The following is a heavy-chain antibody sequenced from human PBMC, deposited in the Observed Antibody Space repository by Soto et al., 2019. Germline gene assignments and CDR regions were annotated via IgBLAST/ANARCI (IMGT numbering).Heavy chain of an antibody. Sequence: GASVKVSCKASGYTFTSYYMHWVRQAPGQGLEWMGIINPSGGSTSYAQKFQGRVTMTRDTSTSTVYMELSSLRSEDTAVYYCARENSSSGYYYYGMDVWGQGTTVTVSS. J-gene: IGHJ6*02. D-gene: IGHD1-26*01. CDR2: INPSGGST. CDR1: GYTFTSYY. V-gene: IGHV1-46*01. CDR3: ARENSSSGYYYYGMDV.